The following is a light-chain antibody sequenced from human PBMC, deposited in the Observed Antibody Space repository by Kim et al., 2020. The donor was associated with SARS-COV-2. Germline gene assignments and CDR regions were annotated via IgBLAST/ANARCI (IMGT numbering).Light chain of an antibody. V-gene: IGLV1-47*02. CDR3: AAWDDSLSALV. J-gene: IGLJ2*01. CDR2: DNY. Sequence: ELTQPPSASGTPGQRVTISCSGSSSNIERNFVFWYQQLSGTAPKLLMYDNYQRPSGVPDRFSGSKSATSASLAIGGLRSEDEADYYCAAWDDSLSALVFGGGTKLTVL. CDR1: SSNIERNF.